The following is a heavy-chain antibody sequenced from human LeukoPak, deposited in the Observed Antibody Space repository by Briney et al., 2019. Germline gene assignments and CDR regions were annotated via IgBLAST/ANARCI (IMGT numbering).Heavy chain of an antibody. J-gene: IGHJ4*02. CDR2: INHSGST. CDR3: AREWGHGDFDY. D-gene: IGHD1-26*01. Sequence: RTSETLSLTCAVYGGSFSGYNWNWIRQPPGKGLEWIGEINHSGSTNYNLSLKSRVTISVDTSKNQFSLRLSSVTAADTAVYYCAREWGHGDFDYWGQGTLVTVSS. CDR1: GGSFSGYN. V-gene: IGHV4-34*01.